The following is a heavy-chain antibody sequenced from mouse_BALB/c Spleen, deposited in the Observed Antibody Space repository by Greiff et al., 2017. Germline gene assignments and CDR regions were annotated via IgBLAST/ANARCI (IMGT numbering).Heavy chain of an antibody. CDR3: ARDHYRYDPFGY. Sequence: HVQLKESGPGLVAPSQSLSITCTVSGFSLTSYGVHWVRQPPGKGLEWLGVIWAGGSTNYNSALMSRLSISKDNSKSQVFLKMNSLQTDDTAMYYCARDHYRYDPFGYWGQGTTLTVSS. CDR2: IWAGGST. D-gene: IGHD2-14*01. V-gene: IGHV2-9*02. J-gene: IGHJ2*01. CDR1: GFSLTSYG.